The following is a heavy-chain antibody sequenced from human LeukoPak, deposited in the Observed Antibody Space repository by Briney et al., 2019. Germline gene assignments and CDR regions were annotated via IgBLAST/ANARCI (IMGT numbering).Heavy chain of an antibody. CDR1: GFTFSETW. CDR2: IEPDGSEK. Sequence: GGSLRLSCAASGFTFSETWMNWVRQVPEKGLEWVGNIEPDGSEKYYLESVEGRFTISRDNVKNSLYLQMKSLRAEDTAVYYCARPGVAGGAFDIWGQGTVVTVSS. D-gene: IGHD1-26*01. CDR3: ARPGVAGGAFDI. V-gene: IGHV3-7*01. J-gene: IGHJ3*02.